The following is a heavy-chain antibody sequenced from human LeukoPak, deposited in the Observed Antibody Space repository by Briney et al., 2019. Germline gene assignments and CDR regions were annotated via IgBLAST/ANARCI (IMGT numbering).Heavy chain of an antibody. Sequence: ASVKVSCKASGYTFTSYAMNWVRQAPGQGLEWMGWISTDTGNPTSAQGFTRRFVLSLDTSVSTAYLQISSLEAEDTAVYYCVRSSGWYPYYYAMDVWGQGTTVTVSS. J-gene: IGHJ6*02. CDR3: VRSSGWYPYYYAMDV. CDR2: ISTDTGNP. V-gene: IGHV7-4-1*02. D-gene: IGHD6-19*01. CDR1: GYTFTSYA.